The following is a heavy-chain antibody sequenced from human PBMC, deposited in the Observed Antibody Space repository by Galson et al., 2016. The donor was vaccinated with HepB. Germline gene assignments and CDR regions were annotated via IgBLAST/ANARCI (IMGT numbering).Heavy chain of an antibody. J-gene: IGHJ6*02. Sequence: SVKVSCKASGDTFTSFAISWARQAPGQGLEWMGGITPMFKTAVYAQKFQGRVTITADESTSTAHMEVSSLRSADTAVYYCAREFYGSGSYTKGMDVWGQGTTVTVSS. CDR3: AREFYGSGSYTKGMDV. V-gene: IGHV1-69*13. D-gene: IGHD3-10*01. CDR2: ITPMFKTA. CDR1: GDTFTSFA.